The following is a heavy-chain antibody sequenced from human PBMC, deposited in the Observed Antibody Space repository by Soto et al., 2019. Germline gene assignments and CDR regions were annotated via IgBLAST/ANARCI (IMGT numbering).Heavy chain of an antibody. Sequence: EEQLLESGGGLVQPGGSLRLSCPASGFTFSSYAMNWVRQAPGTGLEWVLDVSGSGGRAYYADSVKGQFTISRVDSTNTLYVQMYSLRAEDTAVYYSAKAGDYSYFDYWGQGTLVTVSS. J-gene: IGHJ4*02. CDR2: VSGSGGRA. D-gene: IGHD2-21*01. CDR3: AKAGDYSYFDY. CDR1: GFTFSSYA. V-gene: IGHV3-23*01.